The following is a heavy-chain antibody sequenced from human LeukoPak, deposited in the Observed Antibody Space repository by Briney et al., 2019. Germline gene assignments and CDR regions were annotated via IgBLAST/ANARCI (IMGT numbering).Heavy chain of an antibody. J-gene: IGHJ6*02. V-gene: IGHV4-4*07. CDR3: ARDLDGSGPYYGMDV. D-gene: IGHD3-10*01. Sequence: SETLSLTCTVSGGSISSYYWSWIRRPAGKGLEWIGRIYTSGSTNYNPSLKSRVTMSVDTSKNQFSLKLSSVTAADTAVYYCARDLDGSGPYYGMDVWGQGTTVTVSS. CDR1: GGSISSYY. CDR2: IYTSGST.